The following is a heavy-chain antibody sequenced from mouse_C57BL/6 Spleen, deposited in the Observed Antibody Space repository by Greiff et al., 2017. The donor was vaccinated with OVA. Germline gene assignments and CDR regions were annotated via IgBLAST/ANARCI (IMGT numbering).Heavy chain of an antibody. CDR2: ISGGGGNP. CDR3: ARRGVTTGFAY. D-gene: IGHD2-2*01. V-gene: IGHV5-9*01. J-gene: IGHJ3*01. CDR1: GFTFSSYT. Sequence: EVKVVESGGGLVKPGGSLKLSCAASGFTFSSYTMSWVRQTPEKRLAWVATISGGGGNPYYPDSVKGRFTISRDNAKNTLDLQMSSLRSEDTALYYCARRGVTTGFAYWGQGTLVTVSA.